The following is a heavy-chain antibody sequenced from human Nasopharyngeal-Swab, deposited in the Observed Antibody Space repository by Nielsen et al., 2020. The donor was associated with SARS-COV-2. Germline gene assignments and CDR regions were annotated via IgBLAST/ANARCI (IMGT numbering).Heavy chain of an antibody. D-gene: IGHD5-24*01. V-gene: IGHV4-59*13. Sequence: SQTLSLTCTVSGGSISSYYWSWIRQPPGKGLEWIGYIYYSGSTNYNPSLKSRVTISVDTSKNQFSLKLSSVTAADTAVYYCARDPRGWLQLPHWYFELWGRGTLVTVSS. CDR3: ARDPRGWLQLPHWYFEL. CDR1: GGSISSYY. J-gene: IGHJ2*01. CDR2: IYYSGST.